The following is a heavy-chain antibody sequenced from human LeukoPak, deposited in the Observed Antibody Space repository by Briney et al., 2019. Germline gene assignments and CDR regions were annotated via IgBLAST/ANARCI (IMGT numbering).Heavy chain of an antibody. J-gene: IGHJ4*02. Sequence: PGGSLRLSCAASGFTFSSYSMNWVRQAPGKGLEWVSSISSSSSYIYYADSVKGRFTISRDNAKNSVYLQMNSLRAEDTAVYHCASRQRAGSYPFDYWGQGTLVTVSS. V-gene: IGHV3-21*01. CDR1: GFTFSSYS. CDR2: ISSSSSYI. CDR3: ASRQRAGSYPFDY. D-gene: IGHD1-26*01.